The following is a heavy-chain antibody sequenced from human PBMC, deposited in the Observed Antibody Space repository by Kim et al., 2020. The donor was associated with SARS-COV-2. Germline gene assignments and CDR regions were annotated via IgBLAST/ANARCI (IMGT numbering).Heavy chain of an antibody. V-gene: IGHV4-61*07. CDR3: GPHSSTWGDAFDI. Sequence: YNPALKSRVTVSVDTSKNQFSHELTSVTAADTAVYYCGPHSSTWGDAFDIWGQGTMVAVSS. J-gene: IGHJ3*02. D-gene: IGHD6-13*01.